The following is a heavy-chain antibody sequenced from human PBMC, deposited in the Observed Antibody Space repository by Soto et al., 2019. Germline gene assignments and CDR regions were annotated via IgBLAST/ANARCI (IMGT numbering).Heavy chain of an antibody. CDR1: GFTFSSYG. CDR3: AKGITMVRGVLDYFYGMDV. D-gene: IGHD3-10*01. J-gene: IGHJ6*02. CDR2: ISYDGSNK. Sequence: GGSLRLSCAASGFTFSSYGMHWVRQAPGKGLEWVAVISYDGSNKYYADSVKGRFTISRDNSKNTLYLQMNSLKAEDTAVYYCAKGITMVRGVLDYFYGMDVWGQGTTVTVSS. V-gene: IGHV3-30*18.